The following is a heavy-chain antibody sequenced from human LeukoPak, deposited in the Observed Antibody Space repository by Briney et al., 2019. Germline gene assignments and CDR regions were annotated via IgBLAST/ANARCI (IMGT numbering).Heavy chain of an antibody. CDR1: GFTFSNYA. CDR2: ISYDGSNK. CDR3: AKAGYDSSGYYTTFSLDL. Sequence: GSLRLSCAASGFTFSNYAMHWVRQAPGKGLEWVAVISYDGSNKYYADSVKGRFTISRDNSKNTLYLQMNSLRAEDTAVYYCAKAGYDSSGYYTTFSLDLWGRGTLVTVSS. V-gene: IGHV3-30*18. D-gene: IGHD3-22*01. J-gene: IGHJ2*01.